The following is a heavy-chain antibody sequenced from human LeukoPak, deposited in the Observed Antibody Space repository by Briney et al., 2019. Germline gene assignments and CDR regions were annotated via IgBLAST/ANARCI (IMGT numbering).Heavy chain of an antibody. J-gene: IGHJ6*03. V-gene: IGHV3-30*02. Sequence: PGGSLRLSCAASGFTFSSHAMHWVCQAPGKGLEWVAFIRYNGNNQYYADSVKGRFTISRDNSKNTLYLQMNSLKGDDTAVYYCAKDSAFYYIDVWGKGTTVIISS. CDR1: GFTFSSHA. D-gene: IGHD3-10*01. CDR2: IRYNGNNQ. CDR3: AKDSAFYYIDV.